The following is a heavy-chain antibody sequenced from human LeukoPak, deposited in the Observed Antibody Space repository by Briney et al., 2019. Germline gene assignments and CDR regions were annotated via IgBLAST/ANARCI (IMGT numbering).Heavy chain of an antibody. CDR3: ARRPAAIPLFDP. D-gene: IGHD2-2*02. V-gene: IGHV3-21*01. Sequence: PGGSLRPSCAASAFSLNAYNMNWVRQAPGKGLEWVSSISYTGTYIYYADSVKGRFTISRDNAKNSLYLQMNSLRAEDTAVYYCARRPAAIPLFDPWGQGTLVTVSS. CDR2: ISYTGTYI. CDR1: AFSLNAYN. J-gene: IGHJ5*02.